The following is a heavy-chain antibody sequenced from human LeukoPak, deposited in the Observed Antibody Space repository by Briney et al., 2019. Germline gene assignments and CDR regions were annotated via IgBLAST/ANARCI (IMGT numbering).Heavy chain of an antibody. CDR3: ARGGRWFGELLDSYYHMDV. Sequence: KPSETLSLTCTVSGGSISSYYWSWIRQPPGKGLEWIGYIYYSGSTNYNPSLKSRVTISVDTSKNQFSLKLSSVTAADTAVYYCARGGRWFGELLDSYYHMDVWGKGTTVTVSS. D-gene: IGHD3-10*01. J-gene: IGHJ6*03. CDR2: IYYSGST. V-gene: IGHV4-59*01. CDR1: GGSISSYY.